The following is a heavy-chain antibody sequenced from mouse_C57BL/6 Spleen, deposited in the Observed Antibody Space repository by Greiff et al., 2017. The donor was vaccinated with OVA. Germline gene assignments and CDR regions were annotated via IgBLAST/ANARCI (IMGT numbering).Heavy chain of an antibody. CDR3: ARLMERDYSNYDC. D-gene: IGHD2-5*01. J-gene: IGHJ2*01. V-gene: IGHV1-52*01. Sequence: QVQLQQPGAELVRPGSSVKLSCKASGYTFTSYWMHWVKQRPIQGLEWIGNIDPSDSETHYNQKFKDKATLTVDKSSSTAYMQLSSLTSEDSAVYYCARLMERDYSNYDCWGQGTTLTVSS. CDR1: GYTFTSYW. CDR2: IDPSDSET.